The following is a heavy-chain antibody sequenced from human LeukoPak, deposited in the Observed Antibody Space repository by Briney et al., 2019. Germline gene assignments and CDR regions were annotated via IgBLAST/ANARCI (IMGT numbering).Heavy chain of an antibody. CDR2: IYYTGST. CDR3: ARGVDVVPAAIGWFDP. D-gene: IGHD2-2*02. Sequence: SETLSLTCTVSGGSVSSGSYYWSWIRQPPGRGLEWIGYIYYTGSTNYSPYLKSRVTISVDTSKNKFFLKLSSVTAAATAVYYCARGVDVVPAAIGWFDPWGQGTLVTVSS. J-gene: IGHJ5*02. V-gene: IGHV4-61*01. CDR1: GGSVSSGSYY.